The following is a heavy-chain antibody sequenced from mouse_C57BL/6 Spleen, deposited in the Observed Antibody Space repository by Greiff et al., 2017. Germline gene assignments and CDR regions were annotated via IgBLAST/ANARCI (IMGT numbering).Heavy chain of an antibody. V-gene: IGHV2-2*01. CDR3: ARIRAHYYFDY. J-gene: IGHJ2*01. D-gene: IGHD1-1*01. CDR2: IWSGGST. Sequence: QVQLQQSGPGLVQPSQSLSITCTVSGFSLTSYGVHWVRQSPGKGLEWLGVIWSGGSTDYKATFISRLSISKDNSKSQVYFKMNSLQAVDTAIYDGARIRAHYYFDYWGQGTTLTVSS. CDR1: GFSLTSYG.